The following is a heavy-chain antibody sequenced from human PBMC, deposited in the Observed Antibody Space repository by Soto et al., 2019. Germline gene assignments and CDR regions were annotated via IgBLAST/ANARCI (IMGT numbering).Heavy chain of an antibody. D-gene: IGHD3-10*01. CDR2: ISGSGGST. J-gene: IGHJ6*02. Sequence: GGSLRLSCAASGFTFSSYAMSWVRQAPGKGLEWVSAISGSGGSTYYADSVKGRFTISRDNSKNTLYLQMNSLRAEDTAVYYCAKVETMVRGVTHYYYYGMDVWGQGTTVTVSS. CDR3: AKVETMVRGVTHYYYYGMDV. V-gene: IGHV3-23*01. CDR1: GFTFSSYA.